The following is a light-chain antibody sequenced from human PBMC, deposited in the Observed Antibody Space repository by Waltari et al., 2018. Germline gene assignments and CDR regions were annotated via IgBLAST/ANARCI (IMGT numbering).Light chain of an antibody. V-gene: IGKV3-20*01. Sequence: EFVLTQSPGTLSLSPGERATLSCRASQSVSSSYFAWYQQKPGQAPRLLIYGASSRATGIPYRFSGSGSGTDFTLTISRLEPEDFAVYYCQQYGTSSYTFGQGTKLEI. CDR3: QQYGTSSYT. CDR1: QSVSSSY. J-gene: IGKJ2*01. CDR2: GAS.